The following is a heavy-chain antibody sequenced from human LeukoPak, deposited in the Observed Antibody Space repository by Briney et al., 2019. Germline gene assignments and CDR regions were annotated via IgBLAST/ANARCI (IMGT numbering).Heavy chain of an antibody. CDR3: ARVDPKAPGDYS. CDR1: GFTFSSYW. CDR2: INSDGSST. D-gene: IGHD2-2*03. V-gene: IGHV3-74*03. Sequence: GGSLRLSCAASGFTFSSYWMHWVRQAPGKGLVWVSRINSDGSSTKYADSVKGRFTISRDNAKNTLYVQMNNLRAEDTAVYYCARVDPKAPGDYSWGRGTLVTVSS. J-gene: IGHJ4*02.